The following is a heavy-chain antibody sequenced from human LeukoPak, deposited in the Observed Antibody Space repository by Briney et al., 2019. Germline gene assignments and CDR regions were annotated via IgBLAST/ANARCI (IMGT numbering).Heavy chain of an antibody. Sequence: GASVKVSCKASGYTFTGYYMHWVRQAPGQGLEWMGWINPNSGGTNYAQKLQGRVTMTTDTSTSTAYMELRSLRSDDTAVYYCAAGIVGATEGYFDYWGQGTLVTVSS. CDR3: AAGIVGATEGYFDY. V-gene: IGHV1-2*02. D-gene: IGHD1-26*01. CDR1: GYTFTGYY. J-gene: IGHJ4*02. CDR2: INPNSGGT.